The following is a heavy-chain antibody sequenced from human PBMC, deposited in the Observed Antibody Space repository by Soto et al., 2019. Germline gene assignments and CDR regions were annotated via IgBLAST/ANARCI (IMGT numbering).Heavy chain of an antibody. V-gene: IGHV1-69*12. J-gene: IGHJ4*02. CDR2: IILPFGTA. Sequence: QVRLVQPGAEVKKPGSSVKGSCKASGGTFSNYAINWVRQAPGQGLEWMGGIILPFGTANYAQKCQGRVTITADESLTTADMELSGLRSEDTAVYYSARGPDFAGYFDYWGQGALVTVSS. CDR3: ARGPDFAGYFDY. CDR1: GGTFSNYA.